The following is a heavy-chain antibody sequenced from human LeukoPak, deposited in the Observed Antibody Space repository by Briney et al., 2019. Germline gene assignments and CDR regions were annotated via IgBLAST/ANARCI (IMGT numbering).Heavy chain of an antibody. Sequence: ASVKVSCKASGYTFTNYGVSWVRQAPGQGLEWMGWISAYNGNTDYAQKLQGRVTMTTDTSTSTAYMELRSLRSDGTAVYYCARVLAYCSSTSCHDYWGQGTLVTVYS. J-gene: IGHJ4*02. CDR1: GYTFTNYG. CDR3: ARVLAYCSSTSCHDY. CDR2: ISAYNGNT. D-gene: IGHD2-2*01. V-gene: IGHV1-18*01.